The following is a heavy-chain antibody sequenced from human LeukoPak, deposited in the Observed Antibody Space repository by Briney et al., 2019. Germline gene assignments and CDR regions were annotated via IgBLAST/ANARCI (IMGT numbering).Heavy chain of an antibody. V-gene: IGHV4-34*01. CDR3: ARQAAGYDSSGYYVDAFDI. CDR2: INHSGST. D-gene: IGHD3-22*01. CDR1: GGSFSGYY. Sequence: SETLSLTCAVYGGSFSGYYWSWTRQPPGKGLEWIGEINHSGSTNYNPSLKSRVTISVDTSKNQFSLKLSSVTAADTAVYYCARQAAGYDSSGYYVDAFDIWGQGTMVTVSS. J-gene: IGHJ3*02.